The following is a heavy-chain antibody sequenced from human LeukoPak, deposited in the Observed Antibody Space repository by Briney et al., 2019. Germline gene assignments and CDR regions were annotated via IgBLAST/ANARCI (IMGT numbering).Heavy chain of an antibody. CDR1: GFTFSSYA. D-gene: IGHD6-19*01. Sequence: GGSLRLSCAASGFTFSSYAMHWVRQAPGKGLEWVAVISRDGSNKYYIDSVKGRFAFSRDNSKHTLFLQMNSLRAEDAGVYYWASGGLESSGRDYWGPGTLVTVSS. J-gene: IGHJ4*02. V-gene: IGHV3-30*09. CDR2: ISRDGSNK. CDR3: ASGGLESSGRDY.